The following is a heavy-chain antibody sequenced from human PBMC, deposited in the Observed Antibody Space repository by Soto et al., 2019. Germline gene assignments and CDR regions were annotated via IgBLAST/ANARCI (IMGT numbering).Heavy chain of an antibody. CDR1: GGSISSYY. CDR3: ARDLYCSSTSCLYYFYYYGMDV. J-gene: IGHJ6*02. Sequence: QVQLQESGPGLVKPSETLSLTCTVSGGSISSYYWSWIRQPAGKGLEWIGRIYTSGSTNYNPSLKSRVTMSVDTSTNQFSLKLSSVTAADTAVYYCARDLYCSSTSCLYYFYYYGMDVWGQGTTVTVSS. V-gene: IGHV4-4*07. CDR2: IYTSGST. D-gene: IGHD2-2*01.